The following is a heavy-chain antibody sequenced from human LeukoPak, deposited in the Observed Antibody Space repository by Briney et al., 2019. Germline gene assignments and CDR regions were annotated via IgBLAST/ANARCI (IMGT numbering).Heavy chain of an antibody. CDR2: ISWNSGSI. V-gene: IGHV3-9*01. Sequence: GGSLRLSCAASGFTFDDYAMHWVRQAPGKGLEWVSGISWNSGSIGYADSMKGRFTISRDNAKNSLYLQMNSLRAEDTALYYCAALKRLVPWGQGTLVTVSS. CDR3: AALKRLVP. CDR1: GFTFDDYA. J-gene: IGHJ5*02.